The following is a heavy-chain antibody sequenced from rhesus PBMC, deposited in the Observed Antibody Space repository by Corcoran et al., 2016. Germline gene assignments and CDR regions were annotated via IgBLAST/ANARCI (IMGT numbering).Heavy chain of an antibody. J-gene: IGHJ4*01. CDR2: ISNGGGST. CDR1: GFTFSDYY. D-gene: IGHD6-31*01. CDR3: ARDGAGPFDY. V-gene: IGHV3-178*01. Sequence: EVQLVESGGGLAKPGGSLRLSCAASGFTFSDYYMDWVRQAPGKGLEWVSHISNGGGSTWYADSVKGRFTISRENAKNTLYLQMNSLRVEDTAVYYWARDGAGPFDYWGQGVLVTVSS.